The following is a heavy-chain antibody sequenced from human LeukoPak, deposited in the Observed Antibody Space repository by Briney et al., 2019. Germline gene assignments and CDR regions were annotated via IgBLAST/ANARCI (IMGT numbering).Heavy chain of an antibody. V-gene: IGHV3-20*04. CDR3: ARAVGSEYAFDI. CDR2: INWNGGST. CDR1: GFTFDDYG. Sequence: PGGSMRLYCAASGFTFDDYGMSWVRHAPGKGLEWVSGINWNGGSTGYADSVKGRFTISRDNAKNSLYLQMNSLRAEDTALYYCARAVGSEYAFDIWGQGTMVTVSS. D-gene: IGHD2-15*01. J-gene: IGHJ3*02.